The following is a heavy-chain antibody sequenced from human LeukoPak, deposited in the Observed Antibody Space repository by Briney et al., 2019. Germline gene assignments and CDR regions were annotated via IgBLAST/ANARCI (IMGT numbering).Heavy chain of an antibody. V-gene: IGHV3-30*03. CDR3: AREFGHNRWYFDY. D-gene: IGHD5-24*01. Sequence: PGGSLRLSCAASGFTFRTYSIHWVRQAPGKGLEWVTVVSADGRTQLYSDSVKGRFIVSRDNSLNTLHLQMNSLETEDTAVYYCAREFGHNRWYFDYWGQGALVTVS. CDR1: GFTFRTYS. CDR2: VSADGRTQ. J-gene: IGHJ4*02.